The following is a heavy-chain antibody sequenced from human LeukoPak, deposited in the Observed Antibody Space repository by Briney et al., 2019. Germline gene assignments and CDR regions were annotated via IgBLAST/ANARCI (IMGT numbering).Heavy chain of an antibody. CDR2: ISYDGSNK. CDR3: ARYCSGGSCLDAFDI. D-gene: IGHD2-15*01. V-gene: IGHV3-30*03. J-gene: IGHJ3*02. Sequence: GGSLRLSCAASGFTFSSYGMHWVRQAPGKGLEWVAVISYDGSNKYYADSVKGRFTISRDNSKNTLYLQMNSLRAEDTAVYYCARYCSGGSCLDAFDIWGQGTIITVSS. CDR1: GFTFSSYG.